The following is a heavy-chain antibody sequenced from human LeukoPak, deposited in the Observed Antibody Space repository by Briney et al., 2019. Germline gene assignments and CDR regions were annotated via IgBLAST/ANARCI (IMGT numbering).Heavy chain of an antibody. CDR1: GFTFDDYA. J-gene: IGHJ3*02. Sequence: GGSLRLSCAASGFTFDDYAMHWVRQAPGKGPEWVSGISWKSGSIGYADSVKGRFTISRDNAKNSLYLQMNSLRAEDTALYYCAKDMRSILTGYGIWGQGTMVTVSS. V-gene: IGHV3-9*01. CDR2: ISWKSGSI. CDR3: AKDMRSILTGYGI. D-gene: IGHD3-9*01.